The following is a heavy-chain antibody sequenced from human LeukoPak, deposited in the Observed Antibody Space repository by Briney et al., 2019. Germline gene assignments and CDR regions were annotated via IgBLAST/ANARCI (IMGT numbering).Heavy chain of an antibody. CDR1: GFNFDAYA. Sequence: PGGSLRLSCAASGFNFDAYAMHWVRQAPGKGLEWVSGVTWSSDRVDYADSVKGRITISRDNAKNSLFLQMTSLRPEDMAFYYCARSPDFWSGLDFWGQGTLVTVSS. D-gene: IGHD3-3*01. CDR2: VTWSSDRV. V-gene: IGHV3-9*03. J-gene: IGHJ4*02. CDR3: ARSPDFWSGLDF.